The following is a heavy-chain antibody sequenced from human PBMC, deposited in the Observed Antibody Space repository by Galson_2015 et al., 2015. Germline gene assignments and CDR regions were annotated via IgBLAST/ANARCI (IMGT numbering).Heavy chain of an antibody. V-gene: IGHV3-23*01. CDR3: AKYRGEWELLRGWFDP. CDR2: ISGSGGST. J-gene: IGHJ5*02. Sequence: SLRLSCAASGFTFSSYAMSWVRQAPGKGLEWVSAISGSGGSTYYADSVKGRFTISRDNSKNTLYLQMNSLRAEDTAVYYCAKYRGEWELLRGWFDPWGQGTLVTVSS. CDR1: GFTFSSYA. D-gene: IGHD1-26*01.